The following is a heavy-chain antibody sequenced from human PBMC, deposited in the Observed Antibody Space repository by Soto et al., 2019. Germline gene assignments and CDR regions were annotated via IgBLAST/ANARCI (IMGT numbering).Heavy chain of an antibody. D-gene: IGHD3-10*01. V-gene: IGHV1-3*01. Sequence: QVRLIQSGPEMMQPGASVRVSCTASGFTALSYAFHWVRQAPGQGPEWLGWLNGGVDGTSYSQRLQGRVTLSRDTSANTVYLEVNSLTFEDSAVYYCAREVKGVTSFDYWGQGTLVTVSS. CDR1: GFTALSYA. CDR3: AREVKGVTSFDY. J-gene: IGHJ4*02. CDR2: LNGGVDGT.